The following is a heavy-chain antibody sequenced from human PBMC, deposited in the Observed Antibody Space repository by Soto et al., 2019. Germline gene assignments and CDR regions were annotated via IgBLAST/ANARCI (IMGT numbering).Heavy chain of an antibody. Sequence: QVQLQQWGAGLLKPSETLSLTCAVYGGSFSGYYWTWIRQPPGKGLEWIGEINHSGSTNYNPSLKSRVTIAVDTSKNQFSLTLSSVTAADTAVYDYARGYGRTFDYWGQGTLVTVSS. J-gene: IGHJ4*02. CDR1: GGSFSGYY. CDR2: INHSGST. V-gene: IGHV4-34*01. CDR3: ARGYGRTFDY. D-gene: IGHD3-10*01.